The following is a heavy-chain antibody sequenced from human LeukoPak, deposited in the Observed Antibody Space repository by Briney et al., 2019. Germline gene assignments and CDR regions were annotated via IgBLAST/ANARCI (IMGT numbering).Heavy chain of an antibody. D-gene: IGHD3-10*01. CDR2: IIPIFGTA. Sequence: SVKVSCKASGGTFSSYAISWVRQAPGQGLEWMGVIIPIFGTANYAQKFQGRVTITADESTSTAFMELSSLRSEDTAVYYCARATSYYYGSGSYYYDAFDIWGQGTMVTVSS. CDR3: ARATSYYYGSGSYYYDAFDI. J-gene: IGHJ3*02. CDR1: GGTFSSYA. V-gene: IGHV1-69*01.